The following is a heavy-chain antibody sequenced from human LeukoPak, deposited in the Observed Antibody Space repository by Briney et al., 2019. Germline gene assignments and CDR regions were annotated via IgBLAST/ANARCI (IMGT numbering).Heavy chain of an antibody. CDR1: GGSISSYH. CDR3: ARDVGYCSSTSCSNWFDP. D-gene: IGHD2-2*01. Sequence: PSETLSLTCTVSGGSISSYHWSWIRQPAGKGLEWIGRIYTSGSTNYNPSPKSRVIMSVDTSKNQFSLKLSSVTAADTAVYYCARDVGYCSSTSCSNWFDPWGQGTLVTVSS. CDR2: IYTSGST. J-gene: IGHJ5*02. V-gene: IGHV4-4*07.